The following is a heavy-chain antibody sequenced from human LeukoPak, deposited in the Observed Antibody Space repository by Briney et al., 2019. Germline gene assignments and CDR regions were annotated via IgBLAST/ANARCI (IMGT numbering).Heavy chain of an antibody. CDR2: MNPNSGNT. CDR1: GYTFTSYD. CDR3: ARDPHYYYMDV. Sequence: ASVKVSCKASGYTFTSYDINWVRQATGQGLEWMGWMNPNSGNTGYAQKYQGRVTMTRNTSISAAYMELSSLRSEDTAVYYCARDPHYYYMDVWGKGTTVTVSS. J-gene: IGHJ6*03. V-gene: IGHV1-8*01.